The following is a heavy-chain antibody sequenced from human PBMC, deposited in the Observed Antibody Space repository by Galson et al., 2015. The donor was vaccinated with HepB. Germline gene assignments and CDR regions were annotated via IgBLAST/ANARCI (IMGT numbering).Heavy chain of an antibody. V-gene: IGHV3-7*03. Sequence: SLRLSCAASEFTFSSYWMNWVRQAPGKGLEWVANIIPDGSEKYYVASLKGRFTISRDNAKNSLYLQMDSLRAEDTAVYYCARRISLVRGIITEPDYYSGMDVWGQGTTVTVAS. CDR3: ARRISLVRGIITEPDYYSGMDV. D-gene: IGHD3-10*01. CDR2: IIPDGSEK. J-gene: IGHJ6*02. CDR1: EFTFSSYW.